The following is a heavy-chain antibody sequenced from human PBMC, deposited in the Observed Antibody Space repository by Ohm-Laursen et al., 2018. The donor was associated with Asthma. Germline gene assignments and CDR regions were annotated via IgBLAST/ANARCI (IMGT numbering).Heavy chain of an antibody. V-gene: IGHV3-30*18. D-gene: IGHD1-26*01. CDR2: ISYDGSNK. J-gene: IGHJ1*01. CDR3: AKSTHYSGSYLPSHLTVFQH. CDR1: GFTFSSYG. Sequence: RSLRLSCAASGFTFSSYGMHWVRQAPGKGLEWVAVISYDGSNKYYADSVKGRFTISRDNSKNTLYLQMNSLRAEDTAVYYCAKSTHYSGSYLPSHLTVFQHWGQGTLVTVSS.